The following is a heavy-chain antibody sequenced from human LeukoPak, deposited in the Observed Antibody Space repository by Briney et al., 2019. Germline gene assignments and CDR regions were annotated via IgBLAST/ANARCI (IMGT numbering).Heavy chain of an antibody. D-gene: IGHD5-24*01. Sequence: PGGSLRLSCAASGFTVSSNYMSWVRQAPGKGLEWVSLLYSSGSTHYADSVKGRFTISRDNSKNTLYLQMNSLRAEDTAVYYCASRDKGYYYGMGVWGQGTTVTVSS. J-gene: IGHJ6*02. CDR3: ASRDKGYYYGMGV. CDR1: GFTVSSNY. CDR2: LYSSGST. V-gene: IGHV3-66*01.